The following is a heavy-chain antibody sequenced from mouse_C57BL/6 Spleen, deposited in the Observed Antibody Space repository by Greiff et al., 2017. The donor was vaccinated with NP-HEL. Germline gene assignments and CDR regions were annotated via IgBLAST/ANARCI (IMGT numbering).Heavy chain of an antibody. CDR2: IHPNSGST. J-gene: IGHJ3*01. V-gene: IGHV1-64*01. Sequence: QVHVKQSGAELVKPGASVKLSCKASGYTFTSYWMHWVKQRPGQGLEWIGMIHPNSGSTNYNEKFKSKATLTVDKSSSTAYMQLSSLTSEDSAVYYCARTYDGYYVAYWGQGTLVTVSA. D-gene: IGHD2-3*01. CDR1: GYTFTSYW. CDR3: ARTYDGYYVAY.